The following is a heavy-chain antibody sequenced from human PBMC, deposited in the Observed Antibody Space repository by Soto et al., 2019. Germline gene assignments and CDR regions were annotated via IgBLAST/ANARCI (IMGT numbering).Heavy chain of an antibody. CDR3: ARGGRSAYYYYMGV. CDR1: GGSISTYY. CDR2: VYYSGST. J-gene: IGHJ6*03. V-gene: IGHV4-59*01. Sequence: SETLSLTCTVSGGSISTYYWSWVRQPPGKGLEWIGYVYYSGSTNYNPSLKSRVTISVDTSKNQFSLKLTSVTAADTAMYYCARGGRSAYYYYMGVWGKGITVTVSS.